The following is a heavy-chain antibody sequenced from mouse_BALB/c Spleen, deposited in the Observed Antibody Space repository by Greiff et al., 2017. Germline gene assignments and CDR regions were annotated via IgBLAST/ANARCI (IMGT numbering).Heavy chain of an antibody. CDR2: ISYSGST. D-gene: IGHD1-1*01. CDR3: ARFYYYGRYFDV. CDR1: GYSITSDYA. V-gene: IGHV3-2*02. Sequence: EVKLVESGPGLVKPSQSLSLTCTVTGYSITSDYAWNWIRQFPGNKLEWMGYISYSGSTSYNPSLKSRISITRDTSKNQFFLQLNSVTTEDTATYYCARFYYYGRYFDVWGAGTTVTVSS. J-gene: IGHJ1*01.